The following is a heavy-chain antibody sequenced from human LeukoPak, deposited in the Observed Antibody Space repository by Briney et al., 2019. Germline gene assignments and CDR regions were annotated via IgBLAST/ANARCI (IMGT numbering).Heavy chain of an antibody. Sequence: SVKVSCKASGGTFSSYAISWVRQAPGQGLEWMGGIIPIFGTANYAQKFQGRVTITADKSTSTAYMELSSLRSEDTAVYYCARVNCGGDCYSDRGAFDIWGQGTMVTVSS. CDR2: IIPIFGTA. D-gene: IGHD2-21*02. J-gene: IGHJ3*02. V-gene: IGHV1-69*06. CDR3: ARVNCGGDCYSDRGAFDI. CDR1: GGTFSSYA.